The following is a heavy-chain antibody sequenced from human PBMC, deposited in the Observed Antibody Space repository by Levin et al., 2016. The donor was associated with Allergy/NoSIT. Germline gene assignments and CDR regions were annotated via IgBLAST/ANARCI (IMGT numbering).Heavy chain of an antibody. D-gene: IGHD3-9*01. CDR2: IIPFLDVA. CDR3: ARVPRYFDWHRSPFDT. V-gene: IGHV1-69*02. CDR1: GDTFDSNT. Sequence: SVKVSCKASGDTFDSNTITWMRQAPGQGLEWMGRIIPFLDVADYAQRFQGRLTITADKSTNTAYMELTSLASEDTAMYYCARVPRYFDWHRSPFDTWGQGTMVTVSS. J-gene: IGHJ3*02.